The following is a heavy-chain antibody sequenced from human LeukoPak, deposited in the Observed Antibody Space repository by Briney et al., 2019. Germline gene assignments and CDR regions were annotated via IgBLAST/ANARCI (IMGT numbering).Heavy chain of an antibody. CDR3: AKWDFFGDYFTFDP. Sequence: GGSLRLSCEASGFTFGRDWMSWVRQAPGKGLEWVATIKFDESETYYVGSVKGRFAVSRDNGQNSLFLQMSSLRVEDTALYFCAKWDFFGDYFTFDPRGQGVLVIVSS. CDR2: IKFDESET. D-gene: IGHD2/OR15-2a*01. V-gene: IGHV3-7*01. CDR1: GFTFGRDW. J-gene: IGHJ5*02.